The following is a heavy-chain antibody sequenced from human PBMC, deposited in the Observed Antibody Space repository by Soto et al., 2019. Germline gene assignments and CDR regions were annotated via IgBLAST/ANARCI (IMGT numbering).Heavy chain of an antibody. J-gene: IGHJ4*02. Sequence: GSLRLSCAAYGFTFKDFGMAGVRQAPGKGLEWVSTVSGGGENTHYTDSVNGRFTISRDNSKNTVYLQMSSLRADDTATYYCAKDVGYGATLFDFWGQGTLVTVSS. CDR2: VSGGGENT. D-gene: IGHD4-17*01. CDR3: AKDVGYGATLFDF. V-gene: IGHV3-23*01. CDR1: GFTFKDFG.